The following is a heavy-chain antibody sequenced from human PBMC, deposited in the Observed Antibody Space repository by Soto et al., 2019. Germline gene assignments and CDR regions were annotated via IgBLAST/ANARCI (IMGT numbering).Heavy chain of an antibody. J-gene: IGHJ5*02. Sequence: QVQLQESGPGLVKPSETLSLICTVSGGSVSSDSYYWSWIRQPPGKGLEWIGYIHYSGSTKYNPSLTSRVTISVDTSKNQFSLKLSSVTAADTAVYYCARDHGWGVVTPKWDNWFDPWGQGTLVTVSS. CDR3: ARDHGWGVVTPKWDNWFDP. CDR2: IHYSGST. D-gene: IGHD2-21*02. V-gene: IGHV4-61*01. CDR1: GGSVSSDSYY.